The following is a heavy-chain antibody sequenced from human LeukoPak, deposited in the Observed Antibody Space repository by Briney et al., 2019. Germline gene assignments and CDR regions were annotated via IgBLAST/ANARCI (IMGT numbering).Heavy chain of an antibody. CDR2: ISGSGGST. V-gene: IGHV3-23*01. J-gene: IGHJ6*04. CDR3: AKDLDIAHYPSGMDV. Sequence: PGGSLRLSCAASGFTFSSYAMSWVRQAPGKGLEWVSAISGSGGSTYYADSVKGRFTISRDNSKNTLYLQMNSLRAEDTAVYYCAKDLDIAHYPSGMDVWGKGTTVTISS. CDR1: GFTFSSYA. D-gene: IGHD2-15*01.